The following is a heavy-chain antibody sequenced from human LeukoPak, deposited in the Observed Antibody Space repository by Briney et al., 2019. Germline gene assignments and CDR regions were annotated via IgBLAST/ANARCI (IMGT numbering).Heavy chain of an antibody. J-gene: IGHJ4*02. D-gene: IGHD3-22*01. CDR1: GGSISSSSYY. CDR3: AREPEPPSGYYYVYYFDY. V-gene: IGHV4-39*07. Sequence: SETLSLTCTVSGGSISSSSYYWGWIRQPPWKGLEWIGSIYYSGSTYYNPSLKSRVTISVDTSKNQFSLKLSSVTAADTAVYYCAREPEPPSGYYYVYYFDYWGQGTLVTVSS. CDR2: IYYSGST.